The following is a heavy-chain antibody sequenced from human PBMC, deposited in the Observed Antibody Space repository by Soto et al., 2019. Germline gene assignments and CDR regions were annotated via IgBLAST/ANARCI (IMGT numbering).Heavy chain of an antibody. J-gene: IGHJ6*02. D-gene: IGHD3-3*01. CDR2: IYYSGST. Sequence: PSETLSLTGTVSGGSISSYYWSWIRQPPGKGLEWIGYIYYSGSTNYNPSLKSRVTISVDTSKNQFSLKLSSVTAADTAVYYCARGRFLEWLFNYYYYGMDVWGQGTTVTVSS. CDR3: ARGRFLEWLFNYYYYGMDV. CDR1: GGSISSYY. V-gene: IGHV4-59*01.